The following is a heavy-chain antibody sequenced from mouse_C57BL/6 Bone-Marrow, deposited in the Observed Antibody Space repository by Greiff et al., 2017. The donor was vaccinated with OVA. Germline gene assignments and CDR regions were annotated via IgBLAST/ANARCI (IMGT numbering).Heavy chain of an antibody. CDR3: TTYRY. V-gene: IGHV14-4*01. J-gene: IGHJ2*01. Sequence: VQLQQSGAELVRPGASVKLSCTASGFNIKDDYMHWVKERPEQGLEWIGWIDPENGDTEYASKFQGKATITAVTSSKTVYLHLSSLTSEDTAVYYCTTYRYWGQGTTLTVSS. CDR1: GFNIKDDY. CDR2: IDPENGDT.